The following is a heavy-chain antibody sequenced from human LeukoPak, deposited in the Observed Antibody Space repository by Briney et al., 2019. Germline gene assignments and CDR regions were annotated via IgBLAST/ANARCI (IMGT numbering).Heavy chain of an antibody. D-gene: IGHD5-24*01. J-gene: IGHJ4*02. V-gene: IGHV3-23*01. CDR3: AKRSIDGYNSIDY. CDR1: GFTFNSYV. CDR2: IGSSGGST. Sequence: GGSLRLSCAASGFTFNSYVMSWVRQAPGKGLEWVSAIGSSGGSTYYADSVKGRFTISRDNSKNTLYLQMNSLRAEDTAVYYCAKRSIDGYNSIDYWGQGTLVTVSS.